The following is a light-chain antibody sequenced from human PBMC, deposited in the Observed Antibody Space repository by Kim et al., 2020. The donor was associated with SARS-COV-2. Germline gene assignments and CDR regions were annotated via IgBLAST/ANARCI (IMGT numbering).Light chain of an antibody. CDR1: SSDVGSYNL. J-gene: IGLJ1*01. CDR2: EGS. CDR3: CSYAGSSTYV. Sequence: QSALTQPASVSGSPGQSITISCTGTSSDVGSYNLVSWYQQHAGKAPKLMIYEGSKRPSGVANRFSGSKSGNTASLTISGLQAEYEADYYCCSYAGSSTYVFGTGTKVTVL. V-gene: IGLV2-23*01.